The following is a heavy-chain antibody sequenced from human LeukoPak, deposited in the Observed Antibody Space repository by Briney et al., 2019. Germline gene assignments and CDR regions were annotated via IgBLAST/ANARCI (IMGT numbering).Heavy chain of an antibody. J-gene: IGHJ5*02. Sequence: ASLKVSCKASGYTFTSYDINWVRQATGQRLEWMGWMNPNSGNTGYAQKFQGRVTMTRNTSISTAYMELSSLRSEDTAVYYCARGLAAAGNNWFDPWGQGTLVTVSS. D-gene: IGHD6-13*01. CDR1: GYTFTSYD. V-gene: IGHV1-8*01. CDR3: ARGLAAAGNNWFDP. CDR2: MNPNSGNT.